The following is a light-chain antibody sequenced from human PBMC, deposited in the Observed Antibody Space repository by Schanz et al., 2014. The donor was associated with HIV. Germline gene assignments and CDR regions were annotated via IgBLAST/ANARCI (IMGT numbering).Light chain of an antibody. CDR1: NSGVGGYNL. J-gene: IGLJ2*01. Sequence: QSALTQPASVSGSPGQSVTISCTGANSGVGGYNLVSWYQQHPGKAPKLMIFEVSKRPSGISDRFSGSKSGNTASLTISGLQSDDEADYFCCSFAGSNSLLFGGGTKLTVL. CDR2: EVS. V-gene: IGLV2-23*02. CDR3: CSFAGSNSLL.